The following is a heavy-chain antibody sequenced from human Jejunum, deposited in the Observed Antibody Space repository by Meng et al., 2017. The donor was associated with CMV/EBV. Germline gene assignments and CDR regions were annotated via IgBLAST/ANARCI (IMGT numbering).Heavy chain of an antibody. CDR2: MHYSGSA. Sequence: SIDTDRFYWAWIRQPPGKGLEWIVSMHYSGSAYYNPSLKSRVTISADMSKNQFSLGLTSMTAADTVVYHCARGCYTTSCYRGSFDYWGRGTLVTVSS. CDR3: ARGCYTTSCYRGSFDY. CDR1: SIDTDRFY. D-gene: IGHD2-2*02. V-gene: IGHV4-39*07. J-gene: IGHJ4*02.